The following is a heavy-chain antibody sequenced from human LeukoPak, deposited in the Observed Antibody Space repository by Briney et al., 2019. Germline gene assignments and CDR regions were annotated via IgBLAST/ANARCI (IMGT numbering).Heavy chain of an antibody. CDR2: ISYDGSNK. Sequence: PGGSLRLSCAASGFTFSSYGMHWVRQAPGKGLEWVAVISYDGSNKYYADSVKGRFTISRDNSKNTLYLQMNSLRAEDTAVYYCARGSNFRYYDSSGYYWGQGTLVTVSS. J-gene: IGHJ4*02. CDR3: ARGSNFRYYDSSGYY. CDR1: GFTFSSYG. V-gene: IGHV3-30*03. D-gene: IGHD3-22*01.